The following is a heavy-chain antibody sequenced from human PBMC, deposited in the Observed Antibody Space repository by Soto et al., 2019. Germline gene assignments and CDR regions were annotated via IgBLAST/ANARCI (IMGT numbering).Heavy chain of an antibody. V-gene: IGHV3-48*02. Sequence: EVQLVESGGGLVQPGGSLRLSCAASGFTFSSYSMNWVRQAPGKGLEWVSYISSGSITIYYADSVKGRCTISRDNSKNSLYPQMNSLRDEYTAVYYCARGGSSSDNGMDVWGQGTTVTVSS. D-gene: IGHD6-6*01. CDR2: ISSGSITI. CDR3: ARGGSSSDNGMDV. J-gene: IGHJ6*02. CDR1: GFTFSSYS.